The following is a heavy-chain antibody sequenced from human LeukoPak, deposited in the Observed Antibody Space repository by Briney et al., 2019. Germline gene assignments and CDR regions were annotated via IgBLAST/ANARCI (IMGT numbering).Heavy chain of an antibody. Sequence: SETLSLTCAVHGGSFSGYYWSWIRQRPGEGLECIGTIYYSGITYYHSSLKSRVTRSVDTSKNQFSLKLNSVTAADTAVYFCAKSGPAAGRPDAFDIWGQGTMVTVSS. V-gene: IGHV4-34*01. D-gene: IGHD2-2*01. CDR3: AKSGPAAGRPDAFDI. CDR2: IYYSGIT. CDR1: GGSFSGYY. J-gene: IGHJ3*02.